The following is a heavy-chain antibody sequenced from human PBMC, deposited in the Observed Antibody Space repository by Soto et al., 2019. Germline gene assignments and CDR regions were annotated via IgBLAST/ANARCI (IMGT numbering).Heavy chain of an antibody. D-gene: IGHD3-9*01. CDR2: IYHIGST. CDR3: ARGLYYDILTGLNWFDP. J-gene: IGHJ5*02. V-gene: IGHV4-30-2*01. Sequence: SETLSLTCAVSGGSISSGGYSWSWIRQPPGKGLEWIGYIYHIGSTYYNPSLKSRVTISVDRSKNQFSLKLSSVTAADTAVYYCARGLYYDILTGLNWFDPWGQGTLVTVSS. CDR1: GGSISSGGYS.